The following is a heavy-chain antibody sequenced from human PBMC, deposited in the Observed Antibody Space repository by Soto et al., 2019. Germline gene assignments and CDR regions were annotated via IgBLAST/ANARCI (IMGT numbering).Heavy chain of an antibody. V-gene: IGHV3-48*01. CDR1: TLNFSTES. CDR2: ISSSSSTT. CDR3: AFGEESRYYYYGMDV. D-gene: IGHD3-10*01. Sequence: GGSLRLWSPASTLNFSTESITWVRHAPEKGLEWVSYISSSSSTTDCADSGKGRFTISRDNAKNSLYLQMNSLRAEDTAVYYCAFGEESRYYYYGMDVWGQGTTVTVSS. J-gene: IGHJ6*02.